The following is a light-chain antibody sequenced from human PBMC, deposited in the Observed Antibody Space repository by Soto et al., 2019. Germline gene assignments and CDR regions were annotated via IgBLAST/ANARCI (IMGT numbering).Light chain of an antibody. CDR1: HTISSSY. CDR3: QQYDDLPRT. CDR2: AIS. J-gene: IGKJ1*01. Sequence: EVVLTQSPGTLSLSPGQRATLSCRASHTISSSYLAWYQQKPGQAPRLLMYAISTRATGTPDRFRGSGSGTDFTLTITRLEPEDCAVYYCQQYDDLPRTFGHGTKVEIK. V-gene: IGKV3-20*01.